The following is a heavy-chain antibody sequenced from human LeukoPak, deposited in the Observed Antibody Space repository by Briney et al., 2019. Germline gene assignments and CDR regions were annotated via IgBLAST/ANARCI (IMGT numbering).Heavy chain of an antibody. V-gene: IGHV4-39*07. CDR3: AREVVAAAGFPAYYFDY. D-gene: IGHD6-13*01. CDR2: INHSGST. CDR1: GGSISSSSYY. Sequence: PSETLSLTCTASGGSISSSSYYWGWIRQSPGKGLEWIGEINHSGSTNYNPSLKSRVTISVDTSKNQFSLKVSSVTAADTAVYYCAREVVAAAGFPAYYFDYWGQGTLVTVSS. J-gene: IGHJ4*02.